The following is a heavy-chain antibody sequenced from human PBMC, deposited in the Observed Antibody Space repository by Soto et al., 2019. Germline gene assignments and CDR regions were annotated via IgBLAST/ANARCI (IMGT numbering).Heavy chain of an antibody. CDR3: ARADRTLVTSYSLDV. Sequence: PPETKSLTCSVSGRSVSGCYWTLIRQPPGKGLEWIGEINHSGTINFNPSLKSRLTISLDTSKKHFSLKLSSVTDADTAACYCARADRTLVTSYSLDVWGQGNTVNGS. V-gene: IGHV4-34*01. CDR1: GRSVSGCY. D-gene: IGHD2-21*02. CDR2: INHSGTI. J-gene: IGHJ6*02.